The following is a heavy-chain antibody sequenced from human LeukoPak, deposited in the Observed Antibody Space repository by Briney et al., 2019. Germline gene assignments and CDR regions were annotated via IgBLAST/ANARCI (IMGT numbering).Heavy chain of an antibody. Sequence: PGRSLRLSCAASGFTFSSYGMHWVRQAPGKGLEWVAVIWYDGSNKYYADSVKGRFTISRDNSKNTLYLQMNSLRAEDTAVYYCARESRYSSSWQPDYWGQGTLVTVSS. D-gene: IGHD6-13*01. V-gene: IGHV3-33*01. CDR3: ARESRYSSSWQPDY. CDR1: GFTFSSYG. J-gene: IGHJ4*02. CDR2: IWYDGSNK.